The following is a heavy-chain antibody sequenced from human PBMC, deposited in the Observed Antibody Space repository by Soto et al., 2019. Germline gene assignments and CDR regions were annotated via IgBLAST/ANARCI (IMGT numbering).Heavy chain of an antibody. D-gene: IGHD3-10*01. CDR2: IYYSGST. CDR3: ARFTMVRGVIRTDAFDI. CDR1: GGSISSYY. J-gene: IGHJ3*02. V-gene: IGHV4-59*01. Sequence: SETLSLTCTVSGGSISSYYWSWIRQPPGKGLEWIGYIYYSGSTNYNPSLKSRVTISVDTSKNQFSLKLSSVTAADTAMYYCARFTMVRGVIRTDAFDIWGQGTMVTVSS.